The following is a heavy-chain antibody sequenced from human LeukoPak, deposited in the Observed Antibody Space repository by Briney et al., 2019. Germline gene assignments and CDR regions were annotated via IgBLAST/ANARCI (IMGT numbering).Heavy chain of an antibody. CDR2: INPSGGST. Sequence: GASVKVSCKASGYTFTSYYMHWVRQAPGQGLEWMGIINPSGGSTSYAQKFQDRVTMTRDTSTSTVYMELSSLRSEDTAVYYCARAGDSSGYYSPNLDYWGQGTLVTVSS. J-gene: IGHJ4*02. V-gene: IGHV1-46*01. CDR3: ARAGDSSGYYSPNLDY. D-gene: IGHD3-22*01. CDR1: GYTFTSYY.